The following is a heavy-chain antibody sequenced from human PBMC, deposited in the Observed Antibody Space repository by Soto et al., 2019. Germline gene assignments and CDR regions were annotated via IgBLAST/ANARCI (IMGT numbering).Heavy chain of an antibody. V-gene: IGHV3-23*01. CDR3: ARSREIIASAGSFDY. J-gene: IGHJ4*02. D-gene: IGHD6-25*01. CDR1: GFTFSSHV. Sequence: EVQLLESGGGLVQPGGSLRLSCAASGFTFSSHVMSWVRQAPGKGLEWVSGISTGGGSTDYADSVKGRFTISRDNSKNTVHLQMKSLRSEDTAVYYCARSREIIASAGSFDYCGQGTLGTVSS. CDR2: ISTGGGST.